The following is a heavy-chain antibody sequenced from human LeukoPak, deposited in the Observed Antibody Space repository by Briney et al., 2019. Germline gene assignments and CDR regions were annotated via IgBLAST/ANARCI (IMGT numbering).Heavy chain of an antibody. CDR2: ISYDGNNE. Sequence: GGSLRLSCAASGFTFSSYAMHWVRQAPGKGLEWVALISYDGNNEYYADSVKGRFTISRDNSKNTLYLQMSSLRAEDTAVYYCARGSIGGSSFDYWGQGTLVTVSS. V-gene: IGHV3-30*04. CDR1: GFTFSSYA. CDR3: ARGSIGGSSFDY. D-gene: IGHD1-26*01. J-gene: IGHJ4*02.